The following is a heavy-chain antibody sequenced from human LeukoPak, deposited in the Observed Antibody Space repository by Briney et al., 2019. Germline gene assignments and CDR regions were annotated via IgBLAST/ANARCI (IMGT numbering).Heavy chain of an antibody. J-gene: IGHJ4*02. D-gene: IGHD5-18*01. Sequence: PGESLRISCKGSGYSFTSYWISWVRQMPGKGLEWMGRIDPSDSYTNYSPSFQGHVTISADKSISTAYLQWSSLKASDTAMYYCASQSTRGMVDTDFDYWGQGTLVTVSS. V-gene: IGHV5-10-1*01. CDR2: IDPSDSYT. CDR1: GYSFTSYW. CDR3: ASQSTRGMVDTDFDY.